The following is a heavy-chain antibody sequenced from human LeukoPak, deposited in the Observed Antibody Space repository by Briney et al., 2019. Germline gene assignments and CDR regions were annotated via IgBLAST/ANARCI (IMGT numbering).Heavy chain of an antibody. Sequence: GGSLRLSCAASGFTVNYWMSWVRQAPGKGLEWVSAISGSGGSTYYADSVKGRFTISRDNSKNTLYLQMNSLRAEDTAVYYCAHIIGQQQGTGVDHWGQGTLVTVSS. CDR3: AHIIGQQQGTGVDH. CDR1: GFTVNYW. CDR2: ISGSGGST. V-gene: IGHV3-23*01. J-gene: IGHJ4*02. D-gene: IGHD6-13*01.